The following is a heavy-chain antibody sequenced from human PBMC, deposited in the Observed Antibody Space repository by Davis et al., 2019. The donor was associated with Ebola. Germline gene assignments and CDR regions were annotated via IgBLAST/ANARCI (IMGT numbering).Heavy chain of an antibody. D-gene: IGHD6-19*01. CDR3: ARDRYSSGWTYYYYGMDV. CDR1: GGTFSSYA. J-gene: IGHJ6*02. CDR2: IIPIFGTA. V-gene: IGHV1-69*06. Sequence: SVKVSCKASGGTFSSYAISWVRQAPGQGLEWMGGIIPIFGTANYAQTFQGRVTITADKSTSTAYMELSSLRSEDTAVYYCARDRYSSGWTYYYYGMDVWGQGTTVTVSS.